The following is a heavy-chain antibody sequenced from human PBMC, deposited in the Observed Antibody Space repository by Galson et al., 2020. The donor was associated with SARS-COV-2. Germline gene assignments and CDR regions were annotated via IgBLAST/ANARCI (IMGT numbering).Heavy chain of an antibody. CDR3: ARPSGQGNYYYYGMDV. CDR1: GFPFSSYS. D-gene: IGHD3-10*01. J-gene: IGHJ6*02. Sequence: GSLRLSCAASGFPFSSYSMNWVRQAPGKGLEWVSSISSSSSYIYYADSVKGRFTISRDNAKNSLYLQMNSLRAEDTAVYYCARPSGQGNYYYYGMDVWGQGTTVTVSS. CDR2: ISSSSSYI. V-gene: IGHV3-21*01.